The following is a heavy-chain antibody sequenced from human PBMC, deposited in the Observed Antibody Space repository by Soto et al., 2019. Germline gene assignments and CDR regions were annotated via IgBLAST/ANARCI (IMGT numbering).Heavy chain of an antibody. CDR1: GGSVSSGSYY. CDR2: IYYSGST. V-gene: IGHV4-61*01. J-gene: IGHJ6*02. D-gene: IGHD1-26*01. CDR3: ARESSGRYYYYGMDV. Sequence: SETLSLTCTVSGGSVSSGSYYWGWIRQPPGKGLEWIGYIYYSGSTNYNPSLKSRVTISVDTSKNQFSLKLSSVTAADTAVYYCARESSGRYYYYGMDVWGQGTTVTVSS.